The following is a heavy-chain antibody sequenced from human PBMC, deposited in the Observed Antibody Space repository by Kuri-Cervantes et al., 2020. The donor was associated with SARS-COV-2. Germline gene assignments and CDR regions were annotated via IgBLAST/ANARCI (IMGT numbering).Heavy chain of an antibody. V-gene: IGHV3-30-3*01. D-gene: IGHD2-8*01. Sequence: GGSLRLSCAASGFTFSSYAMHWVRQAPGKGLEWVAVISYDGSNKYYADSVKGRFTISRDNSKNTLYLQMNSLRAEDTAVYYCTRESLGYCTNGVCPAVAFDIWGQGTMVTVSS. CDR3: TRESLGYCTNGVCPAVAFDI. J-gene: IGHJ3*02. CDR1: GFTFSSYA. CDR2: ISYDGSNK.